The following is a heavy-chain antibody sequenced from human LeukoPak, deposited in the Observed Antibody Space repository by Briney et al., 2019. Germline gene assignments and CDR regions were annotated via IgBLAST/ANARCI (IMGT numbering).Heavy chain of an antibody. V-gene: IGHV3-30*03. CDR3: ARGLVAATGTQGYSDY. Sequence: PGGSLRLSCAASGFTFSSYGMHWVRQAPGKGLEWVAVISYDGSNKYYADSVKGRFTISRDNPKNTLYLEMNSLRVEDTAVYYCARGLVAATGTQGYSDYWGQGTLVTVSS. CDR1: GFTFSSYG. J-gene: IGHJ4*02. D-gene: IGHD6-13*01. CDR2: ISYDGSNK.